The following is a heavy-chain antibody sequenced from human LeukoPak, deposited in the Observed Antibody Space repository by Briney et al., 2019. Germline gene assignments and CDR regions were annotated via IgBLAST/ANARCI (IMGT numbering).Heavy chain of an antibody. CDR3: ARRAGDYSHPYDY. J-gene: IGHJ4*02. Sequence: QAGGTLRLSCAASGLTFSSYGMSWVRQAPGKGLEWVSYISSSSSTIYYADSVKGRFTISRDNAKNSLYLQMNSLRAEDTAVYYCARRAGDYSHPYDYWGQGTLITVSS. CDR2: ISSSSSTI. D-gene: IGHD3-22*01. V-gene: IGHV3-48*01. CDR1: GLTFSSYG.